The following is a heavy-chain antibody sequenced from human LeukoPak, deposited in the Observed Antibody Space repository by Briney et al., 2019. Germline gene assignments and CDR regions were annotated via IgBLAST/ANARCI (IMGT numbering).Heavy chain of an antibody. CDR3: VRDGYDYNFDY. J-gene: IGHJ4*02. D-gene: IGHD5-24*01. CDR2: ISGSGGST. Sequence: GGSLRLSCAASGFTFSSYAMSWVRQAPGKGLELVSAISGSGGSTYYADSVKGRFTISRDNSKNTLYLQMHSLRAEDTAVYYCVRDGYDYNFDYWGQGSLVTVSS. CDR1: GFTFSSYA. V-gene: IGHV3-23*01.